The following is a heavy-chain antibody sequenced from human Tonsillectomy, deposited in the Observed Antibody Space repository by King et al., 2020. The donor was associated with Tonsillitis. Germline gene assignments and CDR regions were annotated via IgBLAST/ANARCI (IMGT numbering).Heavy chain of an antibody. Sequence: QLVQSGAEVRKPGASVKVSCKASGYTFNSYDINWVRQAVGQGPEWMGWMSPNSANTGNAQKFQGRVSLSRNTSIGTAYMELSNLRAEDTAVYYCASSMLNYSSWSVRRHNYCGMDVWGQGTPVTVSS. CDR2: MSPNSANT. CDR3: ASSMLNYSSWSVRRHNYCGMDV. V-gene: IGHV1-8*01. J-gene: IGHJ6*02. CDR1: GYTFNSYD. D-gene: IGHD6-6*01.